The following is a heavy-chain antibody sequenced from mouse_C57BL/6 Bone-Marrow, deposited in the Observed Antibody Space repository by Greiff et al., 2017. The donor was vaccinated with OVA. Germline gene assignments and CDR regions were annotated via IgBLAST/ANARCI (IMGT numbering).Heavy chain of an antibody. CDR1: GYAFTNYL. V-gene: IGHV1-54*01. CDR3: ATLTGAYWYCDV. D-gene: IGHD4-1*01. Sequence: QVHVKQSGAELVRPGTSVKVSCKASGYAFTNYLIEWVKQRPGQGLEWIGVINPGSGGTNYNEKFKGKATLTADKSSSTAYMQLSSLTSEDSAVYSCATLTGAYWYCDVWGTGTTVTVSS. CDR2: INPGSGGT. J-gene: IGHJ1*03.